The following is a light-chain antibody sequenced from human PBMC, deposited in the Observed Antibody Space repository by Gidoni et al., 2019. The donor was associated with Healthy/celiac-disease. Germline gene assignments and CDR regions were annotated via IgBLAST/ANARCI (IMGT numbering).Light chain of an antibody. CDR1: QDISNY. CDR3: QQYYNLPLT. Sequence: DIQMTQSPSSLSASVGHRVTITCQASQDISNYLNWYQQKPGKAPKLLIYDASNLETGVPSRFSGSGSGTDFTFTISSLQPEDIATYYCQQYYNLPLTFGGGTKVEIK. V-gene: IGKV1-33*01. CDR2: DAS. J-gene: IGKJ4*01.